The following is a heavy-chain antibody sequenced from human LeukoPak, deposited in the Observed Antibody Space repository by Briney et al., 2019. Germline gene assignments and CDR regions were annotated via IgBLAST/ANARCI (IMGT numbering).Heavy chain of an antibody. J-gene: IGHJ4*02. D-gene: IGHD5-24*01. CDR1: GFTFSNYG. CDR3: AKNSGRDGYNDYFDY. CDR2: ISDDGSKK. V-gene: IGHV3-30*18. Sequence: GGSLRLSCTASGFTFSNYGIHWVRQAPGKGLEWVALISDDGSKKNYADSVKGRFTISRDNSKNTLYLQMNSLRAEDTAVFYCAKNSGRDGYNDYFDYWGLGTLVTVSS.